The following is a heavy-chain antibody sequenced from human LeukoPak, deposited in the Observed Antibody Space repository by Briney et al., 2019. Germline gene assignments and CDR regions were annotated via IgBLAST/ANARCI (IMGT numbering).Heavy chain of an antibody. CDR2: ISPTGSTI. CDR3: ARGEYDGSAYYWMGY. CDR1: GFTLRSYS. V-gene: IGHV3-48*01. J-gene: IGHJ4*02. D-gene: IGHD3-22*01. Sequence: GGSLRLSCAASGFTLRSYSMKWVRQAPRKGPEWVSYISPTGSTIYYADSVRGRFTISRSSGKNSLYLQMTSLRPEDTAVYYCARGEYDGSAYYWMGYWGQGILVTVSS.